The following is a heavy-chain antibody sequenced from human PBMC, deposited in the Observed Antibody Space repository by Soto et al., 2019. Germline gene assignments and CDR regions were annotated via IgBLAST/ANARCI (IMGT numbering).Heavy chain of an antibody. J-gene: IGHJ4*02. Sequence: SVKVSAKVSGGTFSSYALRWVRKAPGQGFEWWGGITPIFGTAKYAQKFQGRVTMTSDESTNTAYMELRSLRSEDTAVYYCARGPVYYNGRSAYSGFDYWGQGTLVTVSS. V-gene: IGHV1-69*13. CDR3: ARGPVYYNGRSAYSGFDY. CDR2: ITPIFGTA. CDR1: GGTFSSYA. D-gene: IGHD3-22*01.